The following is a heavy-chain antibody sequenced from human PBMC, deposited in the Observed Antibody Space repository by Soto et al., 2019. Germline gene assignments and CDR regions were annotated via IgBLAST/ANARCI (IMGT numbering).Heavy chain of an antibody. J-gene: IGHJ4*02. Sequence: GGSLRLSCAASGFTFSTASMSWVRQASGKGLEWVSYTRFSGGIIYYADSVRGRFAISRDNAKNSLYLEMNSLRAEDTAVYYCVRESIRVTSSSYWGQGTLVTASS. D-gene: IGHD3-3*02. CDR3: VRESIRVTSSSY. CDR2: TRFSGGII. V-gene: IGHV3-48*01. CDR1: GFTFSTAS.